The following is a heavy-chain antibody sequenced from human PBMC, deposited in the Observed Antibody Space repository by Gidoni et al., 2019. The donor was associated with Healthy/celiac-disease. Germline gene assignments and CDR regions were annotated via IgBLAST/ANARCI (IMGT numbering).Heavy chain of an antibody. Sequence: EGQLVESGWGLLQPGGSLRLSCAASGFTFSSYSMNWVRQAPGKGLEWVSYISSSSSTIYYADSVKGRFTISRDNAKNSLYLQMNSLRAEDTAVYYCARDPGGYDSNPLADWGQGTLVTVSS. J-gene: IGHJ4*02. CDR1: GFTFSSYS. D-gene: IGHD5-12*01. CDR3: ARDPGGYDSNPLAD. V-gene: IGHV3-48*01. CDR2: ISSSSSTI.